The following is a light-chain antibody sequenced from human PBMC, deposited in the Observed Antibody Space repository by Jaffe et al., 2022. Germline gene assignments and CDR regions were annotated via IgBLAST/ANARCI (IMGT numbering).Light chain of an antibody. CDR3: QQHYSAPLT. J-gene: IGKJ4*01. CDR1: QSVLSSSNNKNY. CDR2: WAS. Sequence: DIVMTQSPDSLAVSLGERATINCKSSQSVLSSSNNKNYLAWYQQKPGQPPKLLIYWASTRESGVPDRFSGSGSGTDFTLTISSLQAEDVAVYSCQQHYSAPLTFGGGTKVEIK. V-gene: IGKV4-1*01.